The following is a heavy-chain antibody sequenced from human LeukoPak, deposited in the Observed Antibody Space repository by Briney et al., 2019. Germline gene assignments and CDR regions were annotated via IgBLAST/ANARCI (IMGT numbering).Heavy chain of an antibody. CDR2: ISWNSGSI. J-gene: IGHJ4*02. Sequence: GGSLRLSCAASGFTFDDYAMHWVRQAPGKGLEWVSGISWNSGSIGYADSVKGRFTISRDNAKNSLYLQMNSLRAEDTALYYCAKDRGYSPNTFDYWGQGTLVTVSS. V-gene: IGHV3-9*01. CDR1: GFTFDDYA. CDR3: AKDRGYSPNTFDY. D-gene: IGHD5-18*01.